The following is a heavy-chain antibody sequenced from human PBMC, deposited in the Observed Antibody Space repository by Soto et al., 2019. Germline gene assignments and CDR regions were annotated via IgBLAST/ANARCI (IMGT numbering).Heavy chain of an antibody. CDR2: ISNDGTNK. D-gene: IGHD6-19*01. J-gene: IGHJ5*02. CDR3: ARASAVADTWFDP. V-gene: IGHV3-30*19. Sequence: QVQLVESGGGVVQPGKSLRLTCAASGFIFNSFAVNWVRQAPGKGLEWVAVISNDGTNKFYAESVKGRFTISRDNSKNTVFLQMNSLTTDDTALYFCARASAVADTWFDPWGQGTLVTVSS. CDR1: GFIFNSFA.